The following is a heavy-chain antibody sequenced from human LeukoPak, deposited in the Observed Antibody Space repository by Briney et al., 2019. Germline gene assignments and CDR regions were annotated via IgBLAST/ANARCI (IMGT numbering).Heavy chain of an antibody. CDR1: GFTFSDYV. J-gene: IGHJ4*02. CDR2: ISGSDTTT. Sequence: GRSLRLSCAASGFTFSDYVLSWVRQVPGKGLEWVSAISGSDTTTSYADSVKGRFSISRDNSKNTLYLQMNSLRAEDTAVYYCAKRRHDYGGNRGFDYWGQGTLVTVSS. D-gene: IGHD4-23*01. CDR3: AKRRHDYGGNRGFDY. V-gene: IGHV3-23*01.